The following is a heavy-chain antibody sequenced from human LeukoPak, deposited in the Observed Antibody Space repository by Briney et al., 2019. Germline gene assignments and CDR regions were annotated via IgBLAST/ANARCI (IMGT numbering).Heavy chain of an antibody. V-gene: IGHV4-59*01. CDR2: IYYSGST. D-gene: IGHD3-22*01. CDR1: GGSISSYY. Sequence: SETLSLTCTVSGGSISSYYWSWIRQPPGKGLEWTGYIYYSGSTNYNPSLKSRVNISVAKSKNQFSLNLRSVAAEDTSGYYCARGIITYDYWGQGTLVTVSS. CDR3: ARGIITYDY. J-gene: IGHJ4*02.